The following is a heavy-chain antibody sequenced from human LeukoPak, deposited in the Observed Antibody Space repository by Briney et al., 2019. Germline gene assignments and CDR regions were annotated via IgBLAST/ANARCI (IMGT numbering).Heavy chain of an antibody. D-gene: IGHD6-13*01. Sequence: SETLSLTCTVSGGSISSYYWSWIRQPAGKGLEWIGRIYTSGSTNYNPSLKSRVTMSVDTSKNQFSLKLSSVTAADTAVYYCARENKQQPSYLYHWFDPWGQGTLVTVSS. CDR1: GGSISSYY. J-gene: IGHJ5*02. CDR3: ARENKQQPSYLYHWFDP. CDR2: IYTSGST. V-gene: IGHV4-4*07.